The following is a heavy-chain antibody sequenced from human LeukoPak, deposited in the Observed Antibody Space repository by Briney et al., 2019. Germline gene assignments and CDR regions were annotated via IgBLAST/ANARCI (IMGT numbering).Heavy chain of an antibody. Sequence: SETLSLTCTVSGGSISSGSYYWSWIRQPAGKGLEWIGRIYTSGSTNYNPSLKSRVTISYTSKNQFSLKLNSVTAADTAMYHCARGTFGEFVDYWGQGILVTVSS. J-gene: IGHJ4*02. CDR3: ARGTFGEFVDY. V-gene: IGHV4-61*02. D-gene: IGHD3-10*01. CDR1: GGSISSGSYY. CDR2: IYTSGST.